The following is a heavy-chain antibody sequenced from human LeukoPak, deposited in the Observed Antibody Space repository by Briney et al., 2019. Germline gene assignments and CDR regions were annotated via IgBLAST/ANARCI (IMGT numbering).Heavy chain of an antibody. J-gene: IGHJ3*02. CDR2: ISAYNGNT. CDR1: GYTFTSYG. V-gene: IGHV1-18*01. Sequence: ASVKVSCKASGYTFTSYGISWVRQAPGQGLEWMGWISAYNGNTNYAQKLQGRVTMTTDTSTSTAYMELGSLRSDDTAVYYCARDYYGSGSYYNDAFDIWGQGTMVTVSS. D-gene: IGHD3-10*01. CDR3: ARDYYGSGSYYNDAFDI.